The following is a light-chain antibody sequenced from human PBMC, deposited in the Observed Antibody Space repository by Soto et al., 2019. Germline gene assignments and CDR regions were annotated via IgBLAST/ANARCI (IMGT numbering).Light chain of an antibody. J-gene: IGLJ1*01. CDR1: SRDIGAFNY. V-gene: IGLV2-14*01. Sequence: QSVLTQPASVSGSPGQSIPISCTGSSRDIGAFNYVAWYQQHPGKAPKLISHGVTNRPSGVSSRLSGSKSDYTASLTNSGIQAQDEADDYCRSYTTAFHYVFGTGTKVTVL. CDR3: RSYTTAFHYV. CDR2: GVT.